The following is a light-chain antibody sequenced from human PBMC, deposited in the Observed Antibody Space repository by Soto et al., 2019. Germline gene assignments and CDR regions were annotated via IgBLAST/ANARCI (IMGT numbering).Light chain of an antibody. Sequence: QSVLTQPPSVSRSPGQSDTIYCTGTSSDVGSYNRVSWYQQPPGTAPKIMIYEVSNRPSGVPDRFSGSKSGNTASLTISGPQAEDESDYYCSSYTSSYTYVFGTGTKVTVL. CDR1: SSDVGSYNR. J-gene: IGLJ1*01. V-gene: IGLV2-18*02. CDR2: EVS. CDR3: SSYTSSYTYV.